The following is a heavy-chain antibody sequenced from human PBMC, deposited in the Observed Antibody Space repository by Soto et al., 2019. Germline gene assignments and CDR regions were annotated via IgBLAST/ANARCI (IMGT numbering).Heavy chain of an antibody. J-gene: IGHJ5*02. V-gene: IGHV1-69*02. CDR3: ASGGWSRYNWFDP. CDR2: IIPILGIA. D-gene: IGHD6-19*01. CDR1: GGTFSSYT. Sequence: QVQLVQSGAEVKKPGSSVKVSCKASGGTFSSYTISWVRQAPGQGLEWMGRIIPILGIANYAQKFQGRVTITADKSTSTAYMELSSLRSEDTAVYYCASGGWSRYNWFDPWGQGTLVTVSS.